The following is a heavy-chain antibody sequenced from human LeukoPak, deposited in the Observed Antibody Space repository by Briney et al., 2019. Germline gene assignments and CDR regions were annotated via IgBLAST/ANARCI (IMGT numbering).Heavy chain of an antibody. CDR1: GGSISSSSYY. J-gene: IGHJ4*02. CDR2: IYYTGST. D-gene: IGHD6-19*01. Sequence: SETLSLTCTVSGGSISSSSYYWGWIRQPPGKGLEWIGSIYYTGSTYYKPSLKSRVTISVDTSKTQFSLKLSSVTAADTAVYYCARQKGGVAGLKYYFDFWGQGTLVTVSS. CDR3: ARQKGGVAGLKYYFDF. V-gene: IGHV4-39*01.